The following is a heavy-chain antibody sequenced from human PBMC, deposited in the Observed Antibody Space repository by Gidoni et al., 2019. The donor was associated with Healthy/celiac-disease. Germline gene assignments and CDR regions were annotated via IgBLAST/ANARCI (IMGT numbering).Heavy chain of an antibody. CDR3: AKWRRTYYDFWSGYPNYRGNYYYYYGMDV. J-gene: IGHJ6*02. Sequence: EVQLLESGGGLVQPGGSLRLSCAASGFTSSSYALSWVRQAPGKGLEWVSAISGSGGSRYYADSVKGRFTISRDNSKNTLYLQMNSLRAEDTAVYYCAKWRRTYYDFWSGYPNYRGNYYYYYGMDVWGQGTTVTVSS. CDR1: GFTSSSYA. D-gene: IGHD3-3*01. V-gene: IGHV3-23*01. CDR2: ISGSGGSR.